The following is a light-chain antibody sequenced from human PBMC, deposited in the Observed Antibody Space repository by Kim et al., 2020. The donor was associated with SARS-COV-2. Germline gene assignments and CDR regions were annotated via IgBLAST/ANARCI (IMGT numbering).Light chain of an antibody. CDR1: QSISSNF. CDR3: QQYDSSPRT. V-gene: IGKV3-20*01. Sequence: SPGQRASPSCRASQSISSNFLAWYQQKPGQAPKILVYGASSRATGIPDRFSGSGSGTDFTLTISRLEPDDFAVYYCQQYDSSPRTFGQETKVEIK. J-gene: IGKJ1*01. CDR2: GAS.